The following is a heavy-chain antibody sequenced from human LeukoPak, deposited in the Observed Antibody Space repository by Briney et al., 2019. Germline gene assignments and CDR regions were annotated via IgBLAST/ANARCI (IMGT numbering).Heavy chain of an antibody. D-gene: IGHD3-10*01. CDR3: AKDGAYYGSGSYYHYGMDV. V-gene: IGHV3-30*18. Sequence: GGSLRLSCAASGFTFSSYGMHWVRQAPGKGLEWVEVISYDGSNKYYADSVKGRFTISRDNSKNTLYLQMNSLRAEDTAVYYCAKDGAYYGSGSYYHYGMDVWGKGTTVTVSS. CDR1: GFTFSSYG. CDR2: ISYDGSNK. J-gene: IGHJ6*04.